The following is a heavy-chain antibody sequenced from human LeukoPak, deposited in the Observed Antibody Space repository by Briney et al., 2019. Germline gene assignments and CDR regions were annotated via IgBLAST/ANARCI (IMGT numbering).Heavy chain of an antibody. CDR2: INSDGSST. Sequence: PGGSLRLSCAASGFTFSSYWMHWVRQAPGKGLVWVSRINSDGSSTSYADSVKGRFTISRDNAKNTLYLQMNSLRAEDTAVYYCAIGPGAVGTTMVRGVIKAFDYWGQGTLVTVSS. J-gene: IGHJ4*02. CDR1: GFTFSSYW. CDR3: AIGPGAVGTTMVRGVIKAFDY. D-gene: IGHD3-10*01. V-gene: IGHV3-74*01.